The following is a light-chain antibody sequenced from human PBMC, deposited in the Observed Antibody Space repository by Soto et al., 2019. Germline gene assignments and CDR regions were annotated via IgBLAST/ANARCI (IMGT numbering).Light chain of an antibody. CDR2: EVS. J-gene: IGLJ1*01. Sequence: QSALTQPPSASGSPGQSVTISCTGNSNDVGHSNFISWYQQHPGKGPKLIIYEVSKRPSGVPDRFSGSKSGNTASLSVSGLQDEDEADYFCNAHADNGKHVFGTGTKVTVL. CDR1: SNDVGHSNF. V-gene: IGLV2-8*01. CDR3: NAHADNGKHV.